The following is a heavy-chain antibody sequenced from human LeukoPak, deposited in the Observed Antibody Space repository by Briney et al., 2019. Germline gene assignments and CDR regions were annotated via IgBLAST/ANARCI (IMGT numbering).Heavy chain of an antibody. CDR1: GGSISSGGYS. D-gene: IGHD2-8*01. V-gene: IGHV4-30-2*01. CDR2: IYHSGST. Sequence: TLSLTCAVSGGSISSGGYSWSWIRQPPGKGLEWIGYIYHSGSTYYNPSLKSRVTISVDRSKNQFSLKLSSVTAADTAVYYCARDRGYCTNGVCYTRDAFDIWGQGTMVTVSS. J-gene: IGHJ3*02. CDR3: ARDRGYCTNGVCYTRDAFDI.